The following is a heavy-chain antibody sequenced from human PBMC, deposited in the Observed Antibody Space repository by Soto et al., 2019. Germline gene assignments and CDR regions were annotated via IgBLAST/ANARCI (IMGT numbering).Heavy chain of an antibody. CDR2: INHSGST. CDR3: ARVTAVAADDY. V-gene: IGHV4-34*01. J-gene: IGHJ4*02. Sequence: QVQLQQWGAGLLKPSETLSLTCAVYGGSFSGYYWSWIRQPPGKGLEWIGEINHSGSTNYNPSLKSRVTISVDTSKNQFSLKLSSVTAADTAVYYCARVTAVAADDYWGQGTLVTVSS. CDR1: GGSFSGYY. D-gene: IGHD6-19*01.